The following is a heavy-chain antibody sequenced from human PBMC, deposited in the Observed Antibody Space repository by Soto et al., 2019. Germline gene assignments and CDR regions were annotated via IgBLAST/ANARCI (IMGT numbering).Heavy chain of an antibody. J-gene: IGHJ5*02. V-gene: IGHV3-23*01. D-gene: IGHD2-2*01. Sequence: GGSLRLSCAASGFTFSSYAMNWVRQAPGKGLEWVSSISGSGSSIYYAGSVKGRFTISRDNSKNTLYLQMNSLRDEDTAVYYCAKGALCSSTNCYVLSCFDPWGQGTRVTVSS. CDR2: ISGSGSSI. CDR1: GFTFSSYA. CDR3: AKGALCSSTNCYVLSCFDP.